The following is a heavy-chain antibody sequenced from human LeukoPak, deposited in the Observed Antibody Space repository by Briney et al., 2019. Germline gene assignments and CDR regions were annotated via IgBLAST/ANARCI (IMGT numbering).Heavy chain of an antibody. Sequence: PSETLSLTCTVSGYSISSGYYWGWIRPPPGKGLEWIGSIYHSGSTYYNPSLKSRVTISVDTSKNQFSLKLSSVTAADTAVYYCARVSLLYYYDSSGYSHFFDYWGQGTLVTISS. CDR1: GYSISSGYY. D-gene: IGHD3-22*01. V-gene: IGHV4-38-2*02. CDR2: IYHSGST. CDR3: ARVSLLYYYDSSGYSHFFDY. J-gene: IGHJ4*02.